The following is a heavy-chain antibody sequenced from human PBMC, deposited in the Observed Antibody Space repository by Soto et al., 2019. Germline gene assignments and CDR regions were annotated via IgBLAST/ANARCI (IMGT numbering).Heavy chain of an antibody. CDR1: GDSVSSNSAA. CDR3: PPPHGALIAPRHGVFHC. J-gene: IGHJ4*02. V-gene: IGHV6-1*01. D-gene: IGHD4-17*01. Sequence: SPTLSLTCGISGDSVSSNSAAWSWIRQSPSRGLEGLGRTYYRSKWYNDYAVSGKSRITINPDKSKNKFSLKLNSVTPEDTAVYSSPPPHGALIAPRHGVFHCCGRGTLLAVSS. CDR2: TYYRSKWYN.